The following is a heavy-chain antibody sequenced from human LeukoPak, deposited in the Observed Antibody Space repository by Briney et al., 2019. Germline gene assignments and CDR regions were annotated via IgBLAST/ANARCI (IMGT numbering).Heavy chain of an antibody. D-gene: IGHD3-10*01. Sequence: SETLSLTCGVSGGAFNGYYWGWIRQPPGKGLEWIGSIYYSGSTNYNPSLKSRVTISVDTSKNQFSLKLSSVTAADTAVYYCARLWGYYGSGSYFAYWGQGTLVTVSS. J-gene: IGHJ4*02. CDR3: ARLWGYYGSGSYFAY. CDR1: GGAFNGYY. V-gene: IGHV4-34*01. CDR2: IYYSGST.